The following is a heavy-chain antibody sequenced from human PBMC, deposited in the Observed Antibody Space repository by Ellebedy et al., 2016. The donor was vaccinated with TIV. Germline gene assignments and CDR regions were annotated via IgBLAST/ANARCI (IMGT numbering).Heavy chain of an antibody. Sequence: GESLKISCAASGFTVSSNYMSWVRQAPGKGLEWVSIIYSGGSTYYADSVKGRFTISRDNSKNTLYLQMNSLRAEDTAVYYCARALEHSSSWYGEPFDIWGQGTMVTVSS. D-gene: IGHD6-13*01. CDR2: IYSGGST. CDR1: GFTVSSNY. CDR3: ARALEHSSSWYGEPFDI. J-gene: IGHJ3*02. V-gene: IGHV3-66*01.